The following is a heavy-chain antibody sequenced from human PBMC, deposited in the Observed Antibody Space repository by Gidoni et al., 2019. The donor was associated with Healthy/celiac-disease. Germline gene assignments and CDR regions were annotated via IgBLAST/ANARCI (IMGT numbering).Heavy chain of an antibody. CDR3: ARDGVRGSYYFDY. Sequence: QVQLVESGGGVVQPGRSLRLACAASGFTFSSYGMHGVRQAPGKGLEWVAVIWYDGSNKYYADSVKGRFTISRDNSKNTLYLQMNSLRAEDTAVYYCARDGVRGSYYFDYWGQGTLVTVSS. V-gene: IGHV3-33*08. CDR1: GFTFSSYG. J-gene: IGHJ4*02. CDR2: IWYDGSNK. D-gene: IGHD1-26*01.